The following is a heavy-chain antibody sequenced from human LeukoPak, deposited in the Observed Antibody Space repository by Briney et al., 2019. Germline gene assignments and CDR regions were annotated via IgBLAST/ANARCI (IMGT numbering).Heavy chain of an antibody. CDR2: IGTSGSSI. J-gene: IGHJ4*02. CDR3: ARDPNYDFWSGYYIAYFDY. D-gene: IGHD3-3*01. V-gene: IGHV3-48*03. CDR1: GFTFSSYE. Sequence: GGSLRLSCAASGFTFSSYEMSWVRQGPGKGLEWLSYIGTSGSSIYYADSVRGRFTISRDNAKDSLYLQMNSLRAEDTAVYYCARDPNYDFWSGYYIAYFDYWGQGTLVTVSS.